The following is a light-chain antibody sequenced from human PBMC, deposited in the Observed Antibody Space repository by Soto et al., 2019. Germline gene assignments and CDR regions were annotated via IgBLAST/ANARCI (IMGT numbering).Light chain of an antibody. CDR1: QSLSSIY. J-gene: IGKJ5*01. V-gene: IGKV3-11*01. Sequence: EIVLTQSPGTLSLSPGQGATLSCRATQSLSSIYLSWYQQKPGQAPRLLISDASNRATGIPARFSGSGSGTDFTLTISSLEPEDFAVYYCHQRQYWPPITFGQGTRLEI. CDR3: HQRQYWPPIT. CDR2: DAS.